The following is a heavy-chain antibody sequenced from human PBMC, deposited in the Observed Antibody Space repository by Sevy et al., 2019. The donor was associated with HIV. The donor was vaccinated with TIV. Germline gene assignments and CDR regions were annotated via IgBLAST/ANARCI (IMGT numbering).Heavy chain of an antibody. CDR1: GFTFSSYS. D-gene: IGHD6-6*01. Sequence: GGSLRLSCAASGFTFSSYSMNWVRQAPGKGLEWVSYISSSSSTIYYADSVKGRFTISRDNAKNSLYLQMNSLRAEDTAVYYCARVRSSRPFWQLLTLFDYWGQGTLVTVSS. V-gene: IGHV3-48*01. J-gene: IGHJ4*02. CDR3: ARVRSSRPFWQLLTLFDY. CDR2: ISSSSSTI.